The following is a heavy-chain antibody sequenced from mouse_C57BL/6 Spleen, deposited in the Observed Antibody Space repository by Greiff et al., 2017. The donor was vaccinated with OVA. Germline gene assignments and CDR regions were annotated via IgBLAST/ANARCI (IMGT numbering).Heavy chain of an antibody. V-gene: IGHV1-9*01. CDR1: GYTFTGYW. Sequence: VQLQQSGAELMKPGASVKLSCKATGYTFTGYWIEWVKQRPGHGLEWIGEILPGSGSTNYHEKFKGKATFTADTSSNTAYMQLSSLTTEDSASYYCATIYYDYDAGDYWGQGTTLTVSS. CDR2: ILPGSGST. J-gene: IGHJ2*01. D-gene: IGHD2-4*01. CDR3: ATIYYDYDAGDY.